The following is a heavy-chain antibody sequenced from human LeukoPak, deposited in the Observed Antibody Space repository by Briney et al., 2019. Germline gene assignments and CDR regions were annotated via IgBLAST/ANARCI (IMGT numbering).Heavy chain of an antibody. Sequence: KPSETLSLTCTVTSDSISRSYFYWGWVRQPPGKGLEWIGSIYLTGSTCYNSSLKSRLTISLDTSRDQFSLKLSSVTAADTAVYYCARLGDSGYYADFWGQGTLVTVSS. CDR2: IYLTGST. V-gene: IGHV4-39*01. CDR3: ARLGDSGYYADF. CDR1: SDSISRSYFY. J-gene: IGHJ4*02. D-gene: IGHD3-22*01.